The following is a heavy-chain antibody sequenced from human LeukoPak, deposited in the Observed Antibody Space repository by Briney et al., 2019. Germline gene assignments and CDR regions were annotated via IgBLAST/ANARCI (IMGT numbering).Heavy chain of an antibody. J-gene: IGHJ5*02. D-gene: IGHD3-22*01. CDR3: ARDDNSWFDP. CDR1: GFTFSSYS. CDR2: ISWNSGSI. V-gene: IGHV3-74*01. Sequence: GGSLRLSCAASGFTFSSYSMNWVRQAPGKGLEWVSGISWNSGSIGYADSVKGRFTISRDNAKNTLYLQMNSLRAEDTAMYYCARDDNSWFDPWGQGTLVTVSS.